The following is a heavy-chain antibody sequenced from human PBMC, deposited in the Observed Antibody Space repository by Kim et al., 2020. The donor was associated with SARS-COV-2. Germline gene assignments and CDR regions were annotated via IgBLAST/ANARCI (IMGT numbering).Heavy chain of an antibody. Sequence: ADSVKGRFTISRDNSKSTLILQLNSLRVEETAVYYCAKDRDSASWYGYCRSWGQGTLVTVSS. V-gene: IGHV3-23*01. D-gene: IGHD4-17*01. J-gene: IGHJ1*01. CDR3: AKDRDSASWYGYCRS.